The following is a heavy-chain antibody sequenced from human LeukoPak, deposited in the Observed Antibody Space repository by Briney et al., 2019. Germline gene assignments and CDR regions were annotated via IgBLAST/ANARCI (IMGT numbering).Heavy chain of an antibody. D-gene: IGHD3-3*01. CDR1: GFTFSSNE. J-gene: IGHJ4*02. CDR3: AREDVEALD. CDR2: ISSSGSTI. Sequence: GGSLRLSCAASGFTFSSNEMIWVRQAPGKGLEWVSYISSSGSTIYYADSVKGRFTISRDNAKNSLYLQMNSLRAEDTAVYYCAREDVEALDWGQGTLVTVSS. V-gene: IGHV3-48*03.